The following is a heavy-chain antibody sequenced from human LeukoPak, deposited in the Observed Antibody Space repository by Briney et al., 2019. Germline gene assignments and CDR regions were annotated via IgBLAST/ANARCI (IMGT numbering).Heavy chain of an antibody. CDR1: GFTFSSYA. V-gene: IGHV3-30-3*01. CDR2: ISYNGNNK. J-gene: IGHJ4*02. CDR3: ARQQWLLLVWMGSFDR. Sequence: GRSLRLSCAASGFTFSSYAMHWVRQAPGKGLEWVAVISYNGNNKYYADSVKGRFTISRDNSKNTLYLRMNSLRTEDTAVYYCARQQWLLLVWMGSFDRWGQGTLVTVSS. D-gene: IGHD2-21*02.